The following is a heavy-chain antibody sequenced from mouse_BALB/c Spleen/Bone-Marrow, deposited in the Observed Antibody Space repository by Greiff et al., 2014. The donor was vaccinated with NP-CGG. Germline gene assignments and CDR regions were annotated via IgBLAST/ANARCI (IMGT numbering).Heavy chain of an antibody. J-gene: IGHJ3*01. CDR2: IHDSGYT. Sequence: EVQLVESGPDLVKPSQSLSLTCTVTAYSITSGYGWHWIRQFPGNKLEWMAYIHDSGYTDYNSSLKSRISITRDTSKNQFFLQLNSVTSEDTATYFCAREDRYEAFFPYWGQGTLVTVSA. V-gene: IGHV3-1*02. D-gene: IGHD2-14*01. CDR3: AREDRYEAFFPY. CDR1: AYSITSGYG.